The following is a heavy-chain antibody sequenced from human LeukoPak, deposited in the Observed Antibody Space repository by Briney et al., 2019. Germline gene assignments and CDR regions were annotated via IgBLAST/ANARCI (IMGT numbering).Heavy chain of an antibody. V-gene: IGHV4-39*07. J-gene: IGHJ4*02. Sequence: SETLSLTCTVSGGSISSSSYYWGWIRQPPGKGLEWIGSIYYSGSAYYNPSLKSRVTISVDTPKNQFSLKLSSVTAADTAVYYCASEGVGMIVSDYWGQGTLVTVSS. CDR2: IYYSGSA. CDR3: ASEGVGMIVSDY. CDR1: GGSISSSSYY. D-gene: IGHD3-22*01.